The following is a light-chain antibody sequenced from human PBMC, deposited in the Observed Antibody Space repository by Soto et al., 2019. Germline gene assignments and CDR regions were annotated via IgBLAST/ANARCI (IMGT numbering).Light chain of an antibody. CDR3: QQYGSSPPIT. V-gene: IGKV3-20*01. Sequence: IVLAQSPATLSLSPGESATLSCRASQSVSSSYLAWYQQKPGQAPRLLIYGASSRATGIPDRFSGSGSGTDFTLTISRLEPEDFAVYYCQQYGSSPPITFGQGTRLEIK. CDR2: GAS. CDR1: QSVSSSY. J-gene: IGKJ5*01.